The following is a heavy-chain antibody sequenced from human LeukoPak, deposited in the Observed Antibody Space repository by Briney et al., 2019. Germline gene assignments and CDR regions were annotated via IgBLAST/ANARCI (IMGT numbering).Heavy chain of an antibody. D-gene: IGHD1-26*01. Sequence: GGSLRLSCAASGFTFSSYAMHWVRQAPGKGLEWVAVISYDGSNKYYADSVKGRFTISRDNSKDTLYLQMNSLRAEDTAVYYCNGHAVGAKGGYWGQGTLVTVSS. CDR2: ISYDGSNK. CDR3: NGHAVGAKGGY. CDR1: GFTFSSYA. J-gene: IGHJ4*02. V-gene: IGHV3-30-3*01.